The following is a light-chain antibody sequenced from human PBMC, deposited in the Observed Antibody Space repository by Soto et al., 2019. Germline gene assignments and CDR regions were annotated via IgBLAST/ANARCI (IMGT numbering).Light chain of an antibody. CDR2: GAS. CDR3: QQYNNWPYT. CDR1: QSVSGN. J-gene: IGKJ2*01. Sequence: EIVMTQSPATLSVSPGERATLSCRASQSVSGNLAWYQQKPGQAPRLLIYGASARATGIPARFSGSGSGTEFTLTISSLQSEDFAVYYCQQYNNWPYTFGQGTRLEIK. V-gene: IGKV3-15*01.